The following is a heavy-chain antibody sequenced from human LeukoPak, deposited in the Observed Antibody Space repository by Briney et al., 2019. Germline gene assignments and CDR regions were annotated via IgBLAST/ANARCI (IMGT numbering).Heavy chain of an antibody. J-gene: IGHJ4*02. D-gene: IGHD3-16*02. CDR3: ARVVWSYPDY. V-gene: IGHV3-7*01. Sequence: GGSLRLSCAASGFTFSNYWMSWVRQAPGKGLEWVANIKQDGSDKYYVDSMKGRFTISRDNAKNSLYLQVNSLRAEDTAVYYCARVVWSYPDYWGQGTLVTVSA. CDR2: IKQDGSDK. CDR1: GFTFSNYW.